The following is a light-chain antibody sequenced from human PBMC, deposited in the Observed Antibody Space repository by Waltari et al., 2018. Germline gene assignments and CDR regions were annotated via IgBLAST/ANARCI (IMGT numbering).Light chain of an antibody. CDR1: QGISSS. Sequence: DIQMTQSPSSLSASVGDRVTITCRASQGISSSLAWYQPKPGKAPKVLLYAASRLESGVPSRFSGSGSETECTLTISILQPEDFATYYCQQYYSTPRTFGQGTKVEIK. CDR2: AAS. CDR3: QQYYSTPRT. V-gene: IGKV1-NL1*01. J-gene: IGKJ1*01.